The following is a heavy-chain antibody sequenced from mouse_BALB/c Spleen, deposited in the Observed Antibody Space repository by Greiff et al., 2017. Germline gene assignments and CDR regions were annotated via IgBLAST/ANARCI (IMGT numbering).Heavy chain of an antibody. V-gene: IGHV7-3*02. Sequence: EVQLQESGGGLVQPGGSLRISCATSGFTFTDYYMSWVRQPPGKALEWLGFIRNKANGYTTEYSASVKGRFTISRDNSQSILYLQMNTLRAEDSATYYCARDLTTAYCAMDYWGQGTSVTVSS. D-gene: IGHD1-2*01. CDR1: GFTFTDYY. J-gene: IGHJ4*01. CDR3: ARDLTTAYCAMDY. CDR2: IRNKANGYTT.